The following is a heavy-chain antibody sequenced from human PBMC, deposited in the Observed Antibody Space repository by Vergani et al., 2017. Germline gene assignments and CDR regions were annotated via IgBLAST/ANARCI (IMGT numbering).Heavy chain of an antibody. CDR1: GFSFSSHA. CDR2: ISNDGSKK. J-gene: IGHJ6*03. Sequence: QVQLAESGGGRVQPGRSLRLSCAASGFSFSSHAIHWVRQAPGKGLEWVAVISNDGSKKYYADSVKGRFTICRDNSKNTLDLQMNSLRTQDTAVYYCAKAGSVTSGSLQDNFYMDVWGKGTTVTVSS. D-gene: IGHD3-10*01. CDR3: AKAGSVTSGSLQDNFYMDV. V-gene: IGHV3-30*18.